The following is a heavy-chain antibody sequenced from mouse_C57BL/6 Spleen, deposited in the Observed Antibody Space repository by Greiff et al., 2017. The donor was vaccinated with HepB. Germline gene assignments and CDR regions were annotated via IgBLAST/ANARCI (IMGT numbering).Heavy chain of an antibody. D-gene: IGHD3-2*02. Sequence: EVQGVESGGDLVKPGGSLKLSCAASGFTFSSYGMSWVRQTPDKRLEWVATISSGGSYTYYPDSVKGRFTISRDNAKNTLYLQMSSLKSEDTAMYYCARYPESSGYDYAMDYWGQGTSVTVSS. J-gene: IGHJ4*01. CDR3: ARYPESSGYDYAMDY. V-gene: IGHV5-6*01. CDR1: GFTFSSYG. CDR2: ISSGGSYT.